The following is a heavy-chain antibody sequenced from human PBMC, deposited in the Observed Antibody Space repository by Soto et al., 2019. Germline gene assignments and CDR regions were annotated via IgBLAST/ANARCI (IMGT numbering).Heavy chain of an antibody. J-gene: IGHJ4*02. Sequence: GASVKVSCKASGYTFTNYGISWVRQAPGQGLEWMGGINTNYGKTNHAQKFHGRVTMTTDKSTSTVYMELYSLKSEDTAVYYCARDLGSGHDPGDYWGQGTLVTVSS. CDR2: INTNYGKT. CDR1: GYTFTNYG. D-gene: IGHD5-12*01. V-gene: IGHV1-18*01. CDR3: ARDLGSGHDPGDY.